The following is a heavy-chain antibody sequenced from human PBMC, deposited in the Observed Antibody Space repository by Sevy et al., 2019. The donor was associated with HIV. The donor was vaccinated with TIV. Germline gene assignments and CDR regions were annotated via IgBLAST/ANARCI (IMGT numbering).Heavy chain of an antibody. Sequence: GGSLRLSCAVSGFIFNTYNMNWVRQAPGKGLEWVSYISYNSTNIYYADSVRGRFTISRDNAKNSLFLQMNSLRDEDTAVYYCASDDSTSFFGLFCFWIDFWGQGTPVTVSS. D-gene: IGHD3-3*01. CDR3: ASDDSTSFFGLFCFWIDF. V-gene: IGHV3-48*02. CDR2: ISYNSTNI. CDR1: GFIFNTYN. J-gene: IGHJ5*01.